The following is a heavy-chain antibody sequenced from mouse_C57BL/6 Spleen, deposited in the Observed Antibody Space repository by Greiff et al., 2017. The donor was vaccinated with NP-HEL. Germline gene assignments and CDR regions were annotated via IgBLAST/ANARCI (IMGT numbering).Heavy chain of an antibody. CDR3: TDDGSPLYYYAMDY. V-gene: IGHV6-3*01. D-gene: IGHD1-1*01. Sequence: EVQLVESGGGLVQPGGSMKLSCVASGFTFSNYWMNWVRQSPEKGLEWVAQIRLKSDNSATHYAVSVKGRFTISRDDSKSTVYLQMNNLRAEDTGIYYCTDDGSPLYYYAMDYWGQGTSVTVSS. CDR1: GFTFSNYW. J-gene: IGHJ4*01. CDR2: IRLKSDNSAT.